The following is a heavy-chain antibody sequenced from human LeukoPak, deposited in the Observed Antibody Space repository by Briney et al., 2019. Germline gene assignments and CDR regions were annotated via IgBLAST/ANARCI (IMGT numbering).Heavy chain of an antibody. CDR3: AELGITMIGGV. CDR1: GFSFSTYN. J-gene: IGHJ6*04. Sequence: PGGSLRLSCVASGFSFSTYNMNWVRQAPGKGLEWVSSIVSTSSLMSYTDSVKGRFTISRDNAKNSLYLQMNSLRAEDTAVYYCAELGITMIGGVWGKGTTVTISS. D-gene: IGHD3-10*02. V-gene: IGHV3-21*01. CDR2: IVSTSSLM.